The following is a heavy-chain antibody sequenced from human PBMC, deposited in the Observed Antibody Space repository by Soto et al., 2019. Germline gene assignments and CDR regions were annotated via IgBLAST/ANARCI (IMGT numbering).Heavy chain of an antibody. J-gene: IGHJ6*03. CDR3: AKEASLVAMVHVYYYYYMDG. V-gene: IGHV3-23*01. D-gene: IGHD5-18*01. CDR1: GFTFSSYG. Sequence: GGSLRLSCAASGFTFSSYGMHWVRQAPGKGLEWVSAISGSGGSTYYADSVKGRFTISRDNSKNTLYLQMNSLRAEDTAVYYCAKEASLVAMVHVYYYYYMDGWGKGTSDTRSS. CDR2: ISGSGGST.